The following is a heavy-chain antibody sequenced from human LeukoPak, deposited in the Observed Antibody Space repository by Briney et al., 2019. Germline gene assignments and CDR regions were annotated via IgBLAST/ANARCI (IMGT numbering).Heavy chain of an antibody. Sequence: PSETLSLTCTVSGGSITNYYWSWIRQPPGKGLEWMGYIFYTGRGDYNPSLKSRVTISADTPNIQISLTLTSVTAADTAVYYCARHPSSWFGGTFDIWGQGTMVTVSS. CDR3: ARHPSSWFGGTFDI. D-gene: IGHD3-10*01. J-gene: IGHJ3*02. CDR1: GGSITNYY. V-gene: IGHV4-59*08. CDR2: IFYTGRG.